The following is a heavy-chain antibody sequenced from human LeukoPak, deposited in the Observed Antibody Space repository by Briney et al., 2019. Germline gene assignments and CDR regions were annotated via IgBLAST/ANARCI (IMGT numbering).Heavy chain of an antibody. Sequence: PSETLSLTCTVSGGSISSYYWSWIRQPPGKGLEWIGYIYYSGSTNYNPSLKSRVTISVDTSKNQFSLKLSSVTAADTAVYYCARGVRKQAAAGRGDAFDIWGQGTMVTVSS. CDR3: ARGVRKQAAAGRGDAFDI. CDR2: IYYSGST. J-gene: IGHJ3*02. CDR1: GGSISSYY. D-gene: IGHD6-13*01. V-gene: IGHV4-59*08.